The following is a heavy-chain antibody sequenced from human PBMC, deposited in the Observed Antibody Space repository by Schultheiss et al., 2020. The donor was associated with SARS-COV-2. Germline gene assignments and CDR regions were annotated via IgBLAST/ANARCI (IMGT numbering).Heavy chain of an antibody. J-gene: IGHJ4*02. CDR3: ASSWFSGRFDY. CDR2: IKQDGSEK. Sequence: GGSLRLSCAASGFTFSSYLMSWVRQAPGKGLEWVANIKQDGSEKYYVDSVKGRFTISRDNAKNSLYLQMNSLRAEYTAVYYCASSWFSGRFDYWGQGTLVTVSS. CDR1: GFTFSSYL. V-gene: IGHV3-7*01. D-gene: IGHD3-10*01.